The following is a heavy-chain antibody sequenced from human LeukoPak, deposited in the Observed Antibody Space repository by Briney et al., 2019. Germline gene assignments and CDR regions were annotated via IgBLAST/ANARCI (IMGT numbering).Heavy chain of an antibody. V-gene: IGHV3-21*01. CDR1: GFTFSSYS. Sequence: GGSLRLSCAASGFTFSSYSMNWVRQAPGKGLEWVSSISSSSSYIYYADSVKGRFTISRDNAKNSPYLQMNSLRAEDTAVYYCARDDYGDYGAFDIWGQGTMVTVSS. CDR2: ISSSSSYI. CDR3: ARDDYGDYGAFDI. J-gene: IGHJ3*02. D-gene: IGHD4-17*01.